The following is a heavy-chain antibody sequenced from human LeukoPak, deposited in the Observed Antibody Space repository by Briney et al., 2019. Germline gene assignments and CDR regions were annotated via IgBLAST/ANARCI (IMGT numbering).Heavy chain of an antibody. V-gene: IGHV3-23*01. J-gene: IGHJ4*02. Sequence: GGSLRLSCAASGITFSSFAMTWLRQAPGKGLEWVSVISGSGDTTYYADSVKGRFTISRDNSKNTLYLQMNSLRVEDTAIYHCARESGGLDYWGRGTLVTVSS. CDR1: GITFSSFA. D-gene: IGHD1-1*01. CDR2: ISGSGDTT. CDR3: ARESGGLDY.